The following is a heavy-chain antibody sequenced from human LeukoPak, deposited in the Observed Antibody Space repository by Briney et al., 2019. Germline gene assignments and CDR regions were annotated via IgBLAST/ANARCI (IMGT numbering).Heavy chain of an antibody. D-gene: IGHD6-6*01. Sequence: GGSLRLSCAASGFTFSSYAMSWLRQAPGKGLEWVSAISGSGGSTYYADSVKGRFTISRDNSKNTLYLQMNSLRAEDTAVYYCAKGTEQLVLGYYFDYWGQGTLVTVSS. J-gene: IGHJ4*02. V-gene: IGHV3-23*01. CDR2: ISGSGGST. CDR3: AKGTEQLVLGYYFDY. CDR1: GFTFSSYA.